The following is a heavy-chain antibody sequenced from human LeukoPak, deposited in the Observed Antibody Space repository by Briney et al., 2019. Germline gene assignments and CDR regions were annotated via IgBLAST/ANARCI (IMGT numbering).Heavy chain of an antibody. CDR1: GFTFSAYY. J-gene: IGHJ4*02. Sequence: RGSLRLSCAASGFTFSAYYMHWVRQAPGKGLEWVALVSNDGGIKYYGASVRGRFTISRDNPENTLYLQMNSLRADDTAVYYCAKGGEQKTFRCGMDSWGQGTLVTVSS. D-gene: IGHD1/OR15-1a*01. V-gene: IGHV3-30*18. CDR3: AKGGEQKTFRCGMDS. CDR2: VSNDGGIK.